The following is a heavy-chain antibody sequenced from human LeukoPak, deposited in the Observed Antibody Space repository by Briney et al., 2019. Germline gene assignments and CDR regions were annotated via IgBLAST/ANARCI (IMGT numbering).Heavy chain of an antibody. D-gene: IGHD3-10*01. J-gene: IGHJ4*02. CDR1: GFTFSNYG. Sequence: PGGSLRLSCAASGFTFSNYGMHWVRQAPGKGLEWVAFIRYDGSDKYYADSVKGRFTISRDKSKSTLYLYMNSLRAEDTAVYYCATSFGAIRGYWGQGTLVSVSS. CDR3: ATSFGAIRGY. CDR2: IRYDGSDK. V-gene: IGHV3-30*02.